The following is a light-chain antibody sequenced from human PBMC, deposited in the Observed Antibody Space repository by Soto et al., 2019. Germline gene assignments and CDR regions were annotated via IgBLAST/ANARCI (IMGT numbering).Light chain of an antibody. J-gene: IGLJ1*01. Sequence: QSVLTQPPSASGSPGQSVTISCIGTSSDVGGYNYVSWYQQHPGKAPKLIIYEASNRPSGVPDRFSGSKSGNTASLTISGLQAADEADYYCSLYTSENTYVFGTGTKLTVL. V-gene: IGLV2-18*01. CDR1: SSDVGGYNY. CDR2: EAS. CDR3: SLYTSENTYV.